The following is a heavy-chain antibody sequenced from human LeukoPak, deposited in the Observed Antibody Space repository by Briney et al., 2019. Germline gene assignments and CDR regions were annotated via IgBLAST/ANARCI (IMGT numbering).Heavy chain of an antibody. CDR3: ARLQYCSGTSCYWFDP. CDR2: IYHTGST. J-gene: IGHJ5*02. D-gene: IGHD2-2*01. CDR1: GGSISSGLYS. Sequence: PSQTLSLTCDVSGGSISSGLYSWSWIRQLLGTGLEWIGYIYHTGSTYYNPSLKSRVTISVDTSKNQFSLRLSSETAADTAVYYCARLQYCSGTSCYWFDPWGQGTLVTVSS. V-gene: IGHV4-30-2*01.